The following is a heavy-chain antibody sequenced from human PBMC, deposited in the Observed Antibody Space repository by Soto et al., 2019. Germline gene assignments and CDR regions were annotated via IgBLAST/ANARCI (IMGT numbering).Heavy chain of an antibody. V-gene: IGHV1-18*01. CDR2: ISAYNGNT. D-gene: IGHD1-26*01. Sequence: ASVKVSCKASGYTFTSYGISWVRQAPGQGLEWMGWISAYNGNTNYAQKLQGRVTMTTDTSTSTAYMELRSLRSDDTAVYYCARDTIGWLEVGARDYWGQGTLVTVSS. CDR1: GYTFTSYG. CDR3: ARDTIGWLEVGARDY. J-gene: IGHJ4*02.